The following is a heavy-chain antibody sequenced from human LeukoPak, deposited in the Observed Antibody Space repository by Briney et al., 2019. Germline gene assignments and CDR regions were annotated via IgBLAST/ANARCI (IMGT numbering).Heavy chain of an antibody. CDR2: INPSGGST. Sequence: ASVKVSCKASGYTFTSYYMHWVRQAPGQGLEWMGIINPSGGSTSYAQKFQGRVTISVDTSKNQFSLKLSSVTAADTAVYYGISGWYSGDYWGQGTLVTVSS. V-gene: IGHV1-46*01. CDR3: ISGWYSGDY. D-gene: IGHD6-19*01. CDR1: GYTFTSYY. J-gene: IGHJ4*02.